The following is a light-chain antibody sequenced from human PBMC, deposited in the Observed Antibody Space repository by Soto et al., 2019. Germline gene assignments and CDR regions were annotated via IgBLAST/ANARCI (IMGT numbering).Light chain of an antibody. CDR3: LQYHNLWA. CDR2: RAS. V-gene: IGKV3-15*01. CDR1: QNIYYN. J-gene: IGKJ1*01. Sequence: ILMTQSPATVSVSPGESATLSCRASQNIYYNVAWYQHRPGQAPSLLIYRASTRAPGVPARFSGSGSGTEFTLTISSLQPEDFTVYSCLQYHNLWACGQGTKVEI.